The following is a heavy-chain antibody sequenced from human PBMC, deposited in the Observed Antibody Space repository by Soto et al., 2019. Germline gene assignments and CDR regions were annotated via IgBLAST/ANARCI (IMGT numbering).Heavy chain of an antibody. CDR3: AKYSSSAFFAF. J-gene: IGHJ4*02. CDR2: ISGSGSNT. V-gene: IGHV3-23*01. CDR1: GFIFRTYA. Sequence: GGSLRLSCAASGFIFRTYAVSWVRQAPGKGLEWVSGISGSGSNTDYADSVKGRFTISRDNSKNTLYLQMNSLRAEDTAVYYCAKYSSSAFFAFWGKGTLVPVSS. D-gene: IGHD2-21*01.